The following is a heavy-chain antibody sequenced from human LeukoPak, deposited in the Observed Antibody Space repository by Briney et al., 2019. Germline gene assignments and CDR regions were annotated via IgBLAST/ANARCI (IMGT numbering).Heavy chain of an antibody. CDR1: GFTFSSYG. D-gene: IGHD5-24*01. CDR2: IRYDGSNK. Sequence: GGSLRLSCAASGFTFSSYGMHRVRQAPGKGLEWVAFIRYDGSNKYYAYSVKGRFTISRDNSKNTLYLQMNSLRAEDTAVYYCANQLGERWLKSGIDYWGQGTLVTVSS. J-gene: IGHJ4*02. V-gene: IGHV3-30*02. CDR3: ANQLGERWLKSGIDY.